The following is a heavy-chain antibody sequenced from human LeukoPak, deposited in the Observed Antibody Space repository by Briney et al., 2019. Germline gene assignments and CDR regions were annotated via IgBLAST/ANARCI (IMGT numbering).Heavy chain of an antibody. D-gene: IGHD5-24*01. CDR1: GFTFRRYG. Sequence: PGGSLRLSCAASGFTFRRYGMHWVRQAPGKGLEWLAIIWYDATAQYYADSVKGRFTISRDNSKNTVYLQMNSLRDEDTAMYYCARGPRDGYTYSYYFDYWGQGTLVTVS. CDR3: ARGPRDGYTYSYYFDY. V-gene: IGHV3-33*01. J-gene: IGHJ4*02. CDR2: IWYDATAQ.